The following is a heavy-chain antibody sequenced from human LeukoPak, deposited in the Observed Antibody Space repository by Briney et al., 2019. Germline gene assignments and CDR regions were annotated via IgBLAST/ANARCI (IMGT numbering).Heavy chain of an antibody. V-gene: IGHV1-18*01. CDR1: GGTFSSYG. CDR2: ISAYNGNT. Sequence: ASVKVSCKASGGTFSSYGISWVRQAPGQGLEWMGWISAYNGNTNYAQKLQGRVTMTTDTSTSTAYMELRSLRSDDTAVYYCARDPQSYYYGMDVWGQGTTVTVSS. J-gene: IGHJ6*02. CDR3: ARDPQSYYYGMDV.